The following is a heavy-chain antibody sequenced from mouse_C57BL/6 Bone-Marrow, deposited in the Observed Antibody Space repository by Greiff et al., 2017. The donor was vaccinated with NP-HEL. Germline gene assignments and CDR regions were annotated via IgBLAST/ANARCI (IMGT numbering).Heavy chain of an antibody. CDR2: IDPNSGGT. J-gene: IGHJ3*01. Sequence: QVQLQQPGAELVKPGASVKLSCKASGYTFTSYWMHWVKQRPGRGLEWIGRIDPNSGGTKYNEKFKSKATLTVDKPSSTAYMQLGSLTSEDSAVYYCARDYYGSSYTAWFAYWGQGTLVTVSA. CDR3: ARDYYGSSYTAWFAY. CDR1: GYTFTSYW. V-gene: IGHV1-72*01. D-gene: IGHD1-1*01.